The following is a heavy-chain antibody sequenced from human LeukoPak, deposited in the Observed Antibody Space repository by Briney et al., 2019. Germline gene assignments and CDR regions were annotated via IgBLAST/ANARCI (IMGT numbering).Heavy chain of an antibody. J-gene: IGHJ4*02. Sequence: GASVKVSCKASGYTFTSYGISWVRQAPGQGLEWMGWISAYNGNTNYAQKLQGRVTMTTDTSISTAYMELSRLRSDDTAVYYCARGPGGIAVAGIIGYWGQGTLVTVSS. D-gene: IGHD6-19*01. CDR1: GYTFTSYG. V-gene: IGHV1-18*01. CDR3: ARGPGGIAVAGIIGY. CDR2: ISAYNGNT.